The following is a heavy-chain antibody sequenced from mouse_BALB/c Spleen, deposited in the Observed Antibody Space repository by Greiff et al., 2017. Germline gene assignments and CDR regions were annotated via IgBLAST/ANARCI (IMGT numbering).Heavy chain of an antibody. V-gene: IGHV2-9*02. Sequence: VKLMESGPGLVAPSQSLSITCTVSGFSLTSYGVHWVRQPPGKGLEWLGVIWAGGSTNYNSALMSRLSISKDNSKSQVFLKMNSLQTDDTAMYYCARDATRGYDRDAMDYWGQGTSVTVSS. CDR1: GFSLTSYG. CDR2: IWAGGST. D-gene: IGHD2-2*01. J-gene: IGHJ4*01. CDR3: ARDATRGYDRDAMDY.